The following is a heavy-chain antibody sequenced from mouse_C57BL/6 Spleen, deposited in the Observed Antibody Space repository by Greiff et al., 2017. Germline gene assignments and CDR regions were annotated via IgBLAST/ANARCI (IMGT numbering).Heavy chain of an antibody. CDR1: GYAFSSYW. CDR2: IYPGDGDT. D-gene: IGHD2-4*01. V-gene: IGHV1-80*01. CDR3: ARCGDYDGSWFAY. Sequence: VQLQQSGAELVKPGASVKISCKASGYAFSSYWMNWVKQRPGKGLEWIGQIYPGDGDTNYNGKFKGQATLTADKSSSTAYMQLSSLTSEDSAVXFWARCGDYDGSWFAYWGQGTLVTVSA. J-gene: IGHJ3*01.